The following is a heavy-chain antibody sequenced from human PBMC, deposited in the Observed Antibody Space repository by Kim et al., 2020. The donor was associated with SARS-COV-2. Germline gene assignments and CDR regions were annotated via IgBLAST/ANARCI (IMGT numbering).Heavy chain of an antibody. CDR3: AREIAVAGTGDYYYYGMDV. J-gene: IGHJ6*01. CDR2: ISSSSSTI. CDR1: GFTFSSYS. D-gene: IGHD6-19*01. Sequence: GGSLRLSCAASGFTFSSYSMNWVRQAPGKGLEWVSYISSSSSTIYYADSVKGRFTISRDNAKNSLYLQMNSLRAEDTAVYYCAREIAVAGTGDYYYYGMDVWGQGTTVTVSS. V-gene: IGHV3-48*04.